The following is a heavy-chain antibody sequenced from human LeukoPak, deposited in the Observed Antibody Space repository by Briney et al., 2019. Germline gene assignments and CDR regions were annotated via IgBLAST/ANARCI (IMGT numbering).Heavy chain of an antibody. J-gene: IGHJ4*02. CDR1: GFTVTSNY. D-gene: IGHD3-22*01. Sequence: GGSLRLSCAASGFTVTSNYMSWVRQAPGKGLQWVSIIYNDGRSFFADSVKGRFTISSDTSKNTLYLQMNSLRAEDTAVYYCASGVVEGGYFSGPVEYWGQGTLVTVSS. CDR2: IYNDGRS. CDR3: ASGVVEGGYFSGPVEY. V-gene: IGHV3-53*01.